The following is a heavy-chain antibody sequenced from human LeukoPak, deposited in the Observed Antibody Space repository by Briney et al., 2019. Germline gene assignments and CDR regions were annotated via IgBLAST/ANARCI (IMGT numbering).Heavy chain of an antibody. Sequence: GGSLRLSCAVSGFPFSFYEVNWVRQAPGQGLEWVSNIGSSGSTTYYADSVKGRFSISRDNAKGSLYLHMNSLRVEDTAVYYCALSAVASDFDYWGQGALVTVSS. V-gene: IGHV3-48*03. CDR1: GFPFSFYE. D-gene: IGHD6-19*01. CDR3: ALSAVASDFDY. J-gene: IGHJ4*02. CDR2: IGSSGSTT.